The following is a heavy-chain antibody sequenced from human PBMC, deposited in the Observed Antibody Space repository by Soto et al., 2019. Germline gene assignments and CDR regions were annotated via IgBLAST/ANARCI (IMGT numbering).Heavy chain of an antibody. J-gene: IGHJ4*02. CDR3: ARGSEWFPLYYFDY. V-gene: IGHV4-59*01. Sequence: SETLSLTCTVSGGSISSYYWSWIRQPPGKGLEWIGYIYYSGSTNYNPSLKSRVTISVDTSKNQFSLKLSSVTAADTAVYYCARGSEWFPLYYFDYWGQGTLVTVSS. CDR1: GGSISSYY. D-gene: IGHD3-3*01. CDR2: IYYSGST.